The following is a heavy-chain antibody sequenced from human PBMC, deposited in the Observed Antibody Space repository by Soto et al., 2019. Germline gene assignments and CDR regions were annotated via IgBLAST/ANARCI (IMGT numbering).Heavy chain of an antibody. CDR3: ARGPTGKLDY. Sequence: GESLKISCKAFRYSFTDYWIGWVRQMPGKGLEWMGFIYPGDSDTRYSPSFQGQVTISADKSISTAYLQWSSLKASDSAIYYCARGPTGKLDYWGQGTLVTVSS. CDR2: IYPGDSDT. CDR1: RYSFTDYW. J-gene: IGHJ4*02. D-gene: IGHD4-17*01. V-gene: IGHV5-51*01.